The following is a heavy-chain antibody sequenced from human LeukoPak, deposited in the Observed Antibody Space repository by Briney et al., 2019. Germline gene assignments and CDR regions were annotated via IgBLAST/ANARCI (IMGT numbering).Heavy chain of an antibody. J-gene: IGHJ5*02. CDR1: GFTFSSYD. Sequence: GGSLRLSCAASGFTFSSYDMHWVRQAPGKGLEWVPVISYDGSNKYYADSVKGRFTISRDNSKNTLYLQMNSLRAEDTAVYYCAKDTSYCSGGSCYSNWFDPWGQGTLVTVSS. CDR2: ISYDGSNK. CDR3: AKDTSYCSGGSCYSNWFDP. V-gene: IGHV3-30*18. D-gene: IGHD2-15*01.